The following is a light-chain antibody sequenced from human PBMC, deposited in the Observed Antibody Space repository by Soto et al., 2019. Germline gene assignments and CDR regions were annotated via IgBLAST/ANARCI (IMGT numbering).Light chain of an antibody. V-gene: IGKV3-15*01. CDR1: QSVSSN. CDR2: GAS. Sequence: EIVMTQSPDTLSVSPGEKATLSCRASQSVSSNLAWYQQKPGQAPRLLIYGASTRATGIPARFSGSGSGTDFTLTISSLQSEDFVVYYCQQYNNWPSLTFGGGTNVEIK. CDR3: QQYNNWPSLT. J-gene: IGKJ4*01.